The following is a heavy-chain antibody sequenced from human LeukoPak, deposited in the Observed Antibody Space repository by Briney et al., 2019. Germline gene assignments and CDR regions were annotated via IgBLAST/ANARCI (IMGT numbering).Heavy chain of an antibody. J-gene: IGHJ4*02. V-gene: IGHV4-59*08. CDR2: IYYSGIT. D-gene: IGHD3-22*01. Sequence: PSETLSLTCTVSGGSISSDYWSWIRQPPGKGLEWIGYIYYSGITNYNPSLKSRVTISVDTSKNQFSLKLSSVTAADTAVYYCARPHYYSSGYYYFYYWGQGTLVTVSS. CDR3: ARPHYYSSGYYYFYY. CDR1: GGSISSDY.